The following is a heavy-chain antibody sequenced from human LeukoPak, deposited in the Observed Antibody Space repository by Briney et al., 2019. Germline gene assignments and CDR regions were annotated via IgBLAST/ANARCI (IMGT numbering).Heavy chain of an antibody. V-gene: IGHV3-53*01. CDR3: ARRAGGYSHPYDY. D-gene: IGHD4-23*01. J-gene: IGHJ4*02. Sequence: GGSLRLSCTVSGFTVSTNSMSWVRQAPGKGLEWVSFIYSDNTHYSDSVKGRFTISRDNSKNTLYLQMNSLGAEDTAMYYCARRAGGYSHPYDYWGQGILVTVSS. CDR1: GFTVSTNS. CDR2: IYSDNT.